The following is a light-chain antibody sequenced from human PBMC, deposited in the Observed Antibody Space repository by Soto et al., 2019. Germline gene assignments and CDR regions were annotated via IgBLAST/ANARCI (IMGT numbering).Light chain of an antibody. V-gene: IGKV3-11*01. CDR2: DAS. CDR1: QSVSSY. CDR3: QQRSNWPT. J-gene: IGKJ5*01. Sequence: EIVMTQSPATLSVSPGERATLACRASQSVSSYLAWCQQKPCQAPRLLIYDASNRATGIPARFSGSGSGTDFTLTISSLEPEDFAVYYCQQRSNWPTFGQGTRLEIK.